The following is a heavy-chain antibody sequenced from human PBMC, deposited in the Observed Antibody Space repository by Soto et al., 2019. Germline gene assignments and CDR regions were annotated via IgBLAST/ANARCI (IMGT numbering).Heavy chain of an antibody. V-gene: IGHV1-69*01. J-gene: IGHJ4*02. CDR3: ARVGPAHYYDSSGYYSPLDY. CDR2: IIPMFGTA. D-gene: IGHD3-22*01. Sequence: QVQLVQSGAEVKKPGSSVKVSCKASGDTFSSYAINWVRQAPGQGLEWMGGIIPMFGTANYAQKFKGRVTITAVESTSTVYIEQSSLRSEDTAVYYCARVGPAHYYDSSGYYSPLDYWGQGTLVTVSS. CDR1: GDTFSSYA.